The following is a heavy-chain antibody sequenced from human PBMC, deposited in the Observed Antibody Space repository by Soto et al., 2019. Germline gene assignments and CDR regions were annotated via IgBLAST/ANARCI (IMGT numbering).Heavy chain of an antibody. Sequence: QGQLVQSGAEVRKPGASVKVSCKVSGYTFTRYGISWVRQAPGQGLEWMGWISGYNGDTKYAQKFQGRVTMTVDTSTTTAYMELSSLTSDDRAVYYCAKNGQPPYYYYGMDVWGQGTTVTVSS. D-gene: IGHD2-8*01. CDR1: GYTFTRYG. V-gene: IGHV1-18*01. CDR2: ISGYNGDT. J-gene: IGHJ6*02. CDR3: AKNGQPPYYYYGMDV.